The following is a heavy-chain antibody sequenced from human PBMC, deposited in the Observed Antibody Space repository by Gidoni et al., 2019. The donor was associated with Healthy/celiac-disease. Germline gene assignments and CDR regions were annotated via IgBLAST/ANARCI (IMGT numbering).Heavy chain of an antibody. V-gene: IGHV4-39*01. D-gene: IGHD3-10*01. Sequence: QLQLQESGPGLVKPSDTLSLTCTVSACPLSSSSSYSGWIRQPPGKGLEWIGSIYYRGSTYYNPSLKRRVTISVDTSKNQFSLKLSSVTAADTAVYYCASITMVRGVSPTFDYWGQGTLVTVSS. J-gene: IGHJ4*02. CDR1: ACPLSSSSSY. CDR3: ASITMVRGVSPTFDY. CDR2: IYYRGST.